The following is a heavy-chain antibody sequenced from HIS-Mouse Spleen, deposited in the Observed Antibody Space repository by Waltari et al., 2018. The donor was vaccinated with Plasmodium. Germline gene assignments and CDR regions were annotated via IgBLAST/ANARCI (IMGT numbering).Heavy chain of an antibody. CDR2: NNPNSGGK. V-gene: IGHV1-2*02. CDR3: ARVLGYKAAAGTFVEYFQH. J-gene: IGHJ1*01. Sequence: VRQAPGQGLEWMGWNNPNSGGKNYAQKFQGRVTMTRDTSSSTAYMELSRLRSDDTAVYYCARVLGYKAAAGTFVEYFQHWGQGTLVTVSS. D-gene: IGHD6-13*01.